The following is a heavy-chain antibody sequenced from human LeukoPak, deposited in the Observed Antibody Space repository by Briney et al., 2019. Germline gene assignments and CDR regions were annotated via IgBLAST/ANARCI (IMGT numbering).Heavy chain of an antibody. CDR2: IIPIFGTA. V-gene: IGHV1-69*05. D-gene: IGHD3-3*01. CDR3: ARDTGEVEGYDFWSGYPNWFDP. CDR1: GGTFSSYA. Sequence: SVKVSCKASGGTFSSYAISWVRQAPGQGLEWMGRIIPIFGTANYAQKFQGRVTITTDESTSTAYMELSSLRSEDTAVYYCARDTGEVEGYDFWSGYPNWFDPWGQGTLVTVSS. J-gene: IGHJ5*02.